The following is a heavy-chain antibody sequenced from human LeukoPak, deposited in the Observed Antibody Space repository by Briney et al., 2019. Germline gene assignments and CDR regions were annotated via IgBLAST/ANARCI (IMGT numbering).Heavy chain of an antibody. V-gene: IGHV4-59*08. CDR3: ARYNWNDVGHYGMDV. CDR2: IYYSGST. D-gene: IGHD1-1*01. Sequence: SETLSLTCTVSSGSISSYYWSWIRQPPGKGLEWIGYIYYSGSTNYNPSLKSRVTISVDTSKNQFSLKLSSVTAADTAVYYCARYNWNDVGHYGMDVWGQGTTVTVSS. J-gene: IGHJ6*02. CDR1: SGSISSYY.